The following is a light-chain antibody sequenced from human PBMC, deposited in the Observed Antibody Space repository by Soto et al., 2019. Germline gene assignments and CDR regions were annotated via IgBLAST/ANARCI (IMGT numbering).Light chain of an antibody. V-gene: IGKV3-20*01. CDR2: GAS. CDR1: QSVSSN. Sequence: IVMTQSPATLSVSPCERATLSCRASQSVSSNLAWYQQKPGQTPRLLIYGASSRATGIPDRFSGSGSGTDFTLTISRLEPEDFAVYYCQQYGSSITFGQGTRLEIK. CDR3: QQYGSSIT. J-gene: IGKJ5*01.